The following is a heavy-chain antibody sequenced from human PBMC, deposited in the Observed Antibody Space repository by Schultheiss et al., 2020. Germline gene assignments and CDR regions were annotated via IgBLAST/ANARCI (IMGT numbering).Heavy chain of an antibody. J-gene: IGHJ5*02. CDR1: GYSFTSYW. CDR2: IYPGDSDT. CDR3: ARHYPTVTVYQMYNWFDP. V-gene: IGHV5-51*01. Sequence: VESLKISCKGSGYSFTSYWIGWVRQMPGKGLEWMGIIYPGDSDTRYSPSFQGQVTISADKSISTAYLQWSSLKASDTAMYYCARHYPTVTVYQMYNWFDPWGQGTLVTVSS. D-gene: IGHD4-17*01.